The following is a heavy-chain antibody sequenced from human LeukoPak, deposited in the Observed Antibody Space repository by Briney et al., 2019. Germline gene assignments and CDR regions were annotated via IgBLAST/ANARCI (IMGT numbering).Heavy chain of an antibody. D-gene: IGHD6-19*01. CDR2: IVVGSGQT. J-gene: IGHJ4*02. CDR3: AREGPVAGNFDY. Sequence: SVKVSCKASGFSFSSSAVQWVRQARGQRLEWIGWIVVGSGQTNYAQKFQERVTITRDMSTSTAYMELSSLRSEDTAVYYCAREGPVAGNFDYWGQGTLVTVSS. CDR1: GFSFSSSA. V-gene: IGHV1-58*01.